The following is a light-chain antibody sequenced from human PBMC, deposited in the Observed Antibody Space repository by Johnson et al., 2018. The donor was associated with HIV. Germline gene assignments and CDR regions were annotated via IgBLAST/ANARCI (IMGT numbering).Light chain of an antibody. CDR3: GTWDSSLSAGEV. CDR1: SSNIGKNY. J-gene: IGLJ1*01. CDR2: DNN. V-gene: IGLV1-51*01. Sequence: QSVLTQPPSVSAAPGQKVTISCSGSSSNIGKNYVSWYQQVPGTAPKLLIYDNNKRPSGIPDRFSGSKSGTSATLGITGLQTGDEADYYCGTWDSSLSAGEVFGTGTKVTVL.